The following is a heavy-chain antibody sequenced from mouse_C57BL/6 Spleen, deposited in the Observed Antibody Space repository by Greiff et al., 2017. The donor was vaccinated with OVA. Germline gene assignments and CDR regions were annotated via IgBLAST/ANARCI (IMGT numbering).Heavy chain of an antibody. Sequence: VQLKHSGPELVKPGASVKISCKASGYSFTDYNMNWVKQSNGKSLEWIGVINPNYGTTSYNQKFKGKATLTVDQSSSTAYMQLNSLTSEDSAVYYCARSIYYGTYYAMDYWGQGTSVTVSS. CDR1: GYSFTDYN. CDR2: INPNYGTT. V-gene: IGHV1-39*01. D-gene: IGHD2-1*01. CDR3: ARSIYYGTYYAMDY. J-gene: IGHJ4*01.